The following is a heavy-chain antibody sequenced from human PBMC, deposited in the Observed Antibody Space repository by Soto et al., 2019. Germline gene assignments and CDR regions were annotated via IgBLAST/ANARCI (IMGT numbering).Heavy chain of an antibody. V-gene: IGHV2-5*01. D-gene: IGHD5-18*01. CDR3: AHSHEVDTAMVTRGSY. CDR2: IYWNDDK. CDR1: GFSLSTSGVG. J-gene: IGHJ4*02. Sequence: ESGPTLVNPTQTLTLTCTFSGFSLSTSGVGVGWIRQPPGKALEWLALIYWNDDKRYSPSLKSRLTITKDTSKNQVVLTMTNMDPVDTATYYCAHSHEVDTAMVTRGSYWGQGTLVTVSS.